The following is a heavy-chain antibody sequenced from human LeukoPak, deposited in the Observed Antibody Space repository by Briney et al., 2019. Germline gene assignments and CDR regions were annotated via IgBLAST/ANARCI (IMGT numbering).Heavy chain of an antibody. V-gene: IGHV3-30*02. CDR2: IRYDGSNK. J-gene: IGHJ4*02. Sequence: PGGSLRLSCAASGFTFSSYGMHWVRQAPGKGLEWVAFIRYDGSNKYDADSVKGRFTISIDNAKNSLYLQMNSLRAEDTAVYYCAIRGSPMVRNYWGQGTLVTVSS. D-gene: IGHD3-10*01. CDR1: GFTFSSYG. CDR3: AIRGSPMVRNY.